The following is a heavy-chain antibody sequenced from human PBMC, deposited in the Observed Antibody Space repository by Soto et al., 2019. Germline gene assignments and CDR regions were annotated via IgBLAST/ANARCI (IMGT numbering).Heavy chain of an antibody. CDR3: ARAMAVWAERYYYYGMDV. Sequence: NPSETLSLTCAVYGGSFSGYYWSWIRQPPGKGLEWIGEINHSGSTNYNPSLKSRVTISVDTSKNQFSLKLSSVTAADTAVYYCARAMAVWAERYYYYGMDVWGQGTTVTVSS. D-gene: IGHD1-1*01. V-gene: IGHV4-34*01. CDR1: GGSFSGYY. J-gene: IGHJ6*02. CDR2: INHSGST.